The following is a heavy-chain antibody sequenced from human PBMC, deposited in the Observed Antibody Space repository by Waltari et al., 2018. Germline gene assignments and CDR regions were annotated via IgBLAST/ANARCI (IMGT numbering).Heavy chain of an antibody. CDR3: ATDYGDFLGV. Sequence: EVQLVESGGGLVKTGGSLRLACVVSGFTFTKAWMSWVRQGPGKGLEWVGRIKSEGDGGTTDYATPLKGRISLSRDDSKNTVYLQMNTLKAEDTGVYFCATDYGDFLGVWGPGTTVTV. CDR2: IKSEGDGGTT. V-gene: IGHV3-15*01. D-gene: IGHD3-10*01. CDR1: GFTFTKAW. J-gene: IGHJ6*02.